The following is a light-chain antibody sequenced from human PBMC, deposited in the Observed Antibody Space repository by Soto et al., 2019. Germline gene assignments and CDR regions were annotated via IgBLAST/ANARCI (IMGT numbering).Light chain of an antibody. Sequence: EIVLTQSPGTLSLSPGERATLSCRASQSVNINYFAWYQQKSGQAPRLLIYGTSNRASGIPDRFSASGSGTDLTLTISDVQPEDFALYYCHQRQSWPRTFGQGTKVDI. CDR2: GTS. CDR1: QSVNINY. V-gene: IGKV3-20*01. J-gene: IGKJ1*01. CDR3: HQRQSWPRT.